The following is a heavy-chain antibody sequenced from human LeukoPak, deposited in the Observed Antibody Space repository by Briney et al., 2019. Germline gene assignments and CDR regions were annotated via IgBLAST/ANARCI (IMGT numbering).Heavy chain of an antibody. Sequence: SETLSLTCDVYGGSFSGYYWSWTRQPPGKGLEWIGEINHSGFTNYNPSLKSRVIISADTSKIQFSLKLTSVTAADTAVYYCARGQRAFDIWGQGTMVTVST. CDR2: INHSGFT. J-gene: IGHJ3*02. CDR1: GGSFSGYY. V-gene: IGHV4-34*01. CDR3: ARGQRAFDI.